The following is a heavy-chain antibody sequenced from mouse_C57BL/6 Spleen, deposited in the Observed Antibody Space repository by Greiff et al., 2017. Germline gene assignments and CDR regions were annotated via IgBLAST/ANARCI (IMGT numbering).Heavy chain of an antibody. D-gene: IGHD4-1*01. CDR1: GYTFTSYW. CDR2: IDPSDSYT. Sequence: QVQLKQSGAELVMPGASVKLSCKASGYTFTSYWMHWVKQRPGQGLEWIGEIDPSDSYTNYNQKFKGKSTLTVDKSSSTAYMQLSSLTSEDSAVYYCARTSWDEAWFAYWGQGTLVTVSA. J-gene: IGHJ3*01. CDR3: ARTSWDEAWFAY. V-gene: IGHV1-69*01.